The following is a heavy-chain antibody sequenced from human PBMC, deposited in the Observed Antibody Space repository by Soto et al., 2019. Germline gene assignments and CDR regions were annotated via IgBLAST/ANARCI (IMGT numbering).Heavy chain of an antibody. CDR2: ISSSSSYI. CDR1: GFTFSSYS. CDR3: ARDVPYSSSPEFDY. J-gene: IGHJ4*02. Sequence: EVQLVESGGGLVKPGGSLRLSCAASGFTFSSYSMNWVRQAPGKGLEWVSSISSSSSYIYYADSVKGRFTISRDNAKNSLYLQMKSLRAEDTAVYYCARDVPYSSSPEFDYWGQGTLVTVSS. V-gene: IGHV3-21*01. D-gene: IGHD6-6*01.